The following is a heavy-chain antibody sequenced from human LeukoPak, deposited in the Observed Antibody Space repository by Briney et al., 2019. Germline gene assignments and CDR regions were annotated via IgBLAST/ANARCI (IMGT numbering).Heavy chain of an antibody. D-gene: IGHD1-1*01. Sequence: SETLSLTCTVSSGSISTYYWSWIRQPPGKGLEWIGYVYYSGSTNYNPSLKSRVTISVDTSKNQFSLKLSSVTAADTAVYYCARGEGTDYFDYWGQGTLVTVSS. CDR1: SGSISTYY. J-gene: IGHJ4*02. CDR2: VYYSGST. V-gene: IGHV4-59*01. CDR3: ARGEGTDYFDY.